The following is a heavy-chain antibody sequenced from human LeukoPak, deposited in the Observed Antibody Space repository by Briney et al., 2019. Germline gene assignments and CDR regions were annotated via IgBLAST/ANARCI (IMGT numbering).Heavy chain of an antibody. Sequence: PSETLSLTCTVSGGSISSYYWSWIRQPPGKGLEWIGYIYYSGSTNYNPSLKSRVTISVDTSKNQFSLKLSSVTAADTAVYYCARETPHYDFWSGYYTGHFDYWGQGTLVTVSS. V-gene: IGHV4-59*12. CDR3: ARETPHYDFWSGYYTGHFDY. D-gene: IGHD3-3*01. CDR2: IYYSGST. CDR1: GGSISSYY. J-gene: IGHJ4*02.